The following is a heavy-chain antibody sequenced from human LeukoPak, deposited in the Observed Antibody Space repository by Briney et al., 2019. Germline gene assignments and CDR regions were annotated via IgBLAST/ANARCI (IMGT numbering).Heavy chain of an antibody. CDR1: GFTFSSYG. CDR2: IRYDGSNK. CDR3: AKDGGGYYPSYYYYMDV. V-gene: IGHV3-30*02. D-gene: IGHD3-22*01. J-gene: IGHJ6*03. Sequence: GGSLRLSCAASGFTFSSYGMHWVRQAPGKGLEWVAFIRYDGSNKYYADSVEGRFTISRDNSKNTLYLQMNSLRAEHTAVYYCAKDGGGYYPSYYYYMDVWGKGTTVTISS.